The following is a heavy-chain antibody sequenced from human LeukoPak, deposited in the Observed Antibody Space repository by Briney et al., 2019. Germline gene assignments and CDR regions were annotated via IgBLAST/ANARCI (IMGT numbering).Heavy chain of an antibody. CDR3: ARYHEYDFWSGYRTYYFDY. CDR2: IYYSGST. V-gene: IGHV4-59*12. D-gene: IGHD3-3*01. J-gene: IGHJ4*02. CDR1: GGSISSYY. Sequence: PSETLSLTCTVSGGSISSYYWSWIRQPPGKGLEWIGYIYYSGSTNYNPSLKSRVTISVDTSKNQFSLKLSSVTAADTAVYYCARYHEYDFWSGYRTYYFDYWGQGTLVTVSS.